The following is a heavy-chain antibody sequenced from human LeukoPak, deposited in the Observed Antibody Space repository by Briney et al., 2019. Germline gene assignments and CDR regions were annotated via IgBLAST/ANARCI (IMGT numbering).Heavy chain of an antibody. CDR3: ARGGGYYYYMDV. V-gene: IGHV4-34*01. J-gene: IGHJ6*03. CDR2: INHSGST. Sequence: SETLSLTCAVYGGSFSGYYWSWIRQPPGKGLEWIGEINHSGSTNYNPSLKSRVTISVDTSKNQFSLKLSSVTAADTAVYYCARGGGYYYYMDVWGKGTTVTASS. CDR1: GGSFSGYY. D-gene: IGHD3-10*01.